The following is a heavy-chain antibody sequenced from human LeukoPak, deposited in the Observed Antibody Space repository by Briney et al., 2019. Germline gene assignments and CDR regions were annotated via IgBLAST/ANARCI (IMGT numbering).Heavy chain of an antibody. V-gene: IGHV4-34*01. J-gene: IGHJ4*02. CDR1: GGSFSGYY. D-gene: IGHD3-3*01. CDR2: INHSGST. Sequence: PSETLSLTCAVYGGSFSGYYWSWVREPPAKGLEWIGEINHSGSTNYNPSLKSRVTISVDPSKNHFSLKLDSVAAGDTAVYYCARRVGFGVVTSSGYWRQGTLVSVSS. CDR3: ARRVGFGVVTSSGY.